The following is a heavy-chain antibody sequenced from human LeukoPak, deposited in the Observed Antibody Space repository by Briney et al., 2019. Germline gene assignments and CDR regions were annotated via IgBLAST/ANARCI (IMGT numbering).Heavy chain of an antibody. CDR3: ARRRIAAAGRYYYYGMDV. CDR2: INHSGST. CDR1: GGSFSGYY. D-gene: IGHD6-13*01. V-gene: IGHV4-34*01. J-gene: IGHJ6*02. Sequence: KPSETLSLTCAVYGGSFSGYYWSWIRQPPGKGLEWIGEINHSGSTNYNPSLKSRVTISVDTSKNQFSLKLSSVTAADTAVYYCARRRIAAAGRYYYYGMDVWGQGTTVTVSS.